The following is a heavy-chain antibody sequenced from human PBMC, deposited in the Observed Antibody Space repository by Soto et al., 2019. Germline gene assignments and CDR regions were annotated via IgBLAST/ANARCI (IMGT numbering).Heavy chain of an antibody. CDR2: INAGNGNT. J-gene: IGHJ4*02. V-gene: IGHV1-3*01. CDR1: GDNFTSYA. D-gene: IGHD1-26*01. CDR3: ARGLGLYYFAY. Sequence: VEMSSETSGDNFTSYAMYWVRHAPGQRLEWMGWINAGNGNTKYSQKFQGRVTITRDTSASTAYMELSSLRSEDTVLSYCARGLGLYYFAYWGKGTLVTVSS.